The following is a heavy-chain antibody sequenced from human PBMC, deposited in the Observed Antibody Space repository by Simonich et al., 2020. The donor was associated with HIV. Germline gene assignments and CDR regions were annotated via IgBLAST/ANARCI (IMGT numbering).Heavy chain of an antibody. J-gene: IGHJ5*02. V-gene: IGHV4-34*01. CDR3: ARREGFWFDP. CDR1: VESFSSYY. Sequence: QVHLQQWGAGLLKPSETLSLTCAVYVESFSSYYWTWIRQPPGKGLEWIGEINHSGSPNYNPAREGRVTISIDTSKKQFSLKLRFVTAADTAVYYCARREGFWFDPWGQGALVLVSS. CDR2: INHSGSP.